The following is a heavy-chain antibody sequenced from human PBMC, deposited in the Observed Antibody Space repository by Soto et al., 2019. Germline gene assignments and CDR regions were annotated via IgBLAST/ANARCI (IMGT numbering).Heavy chain of an antibody. CDR1: GYSFTSYW. CDR3: ARHHSYCSSTSCSMGDYYYGMDV. CDR2: IYPGDSDT. V-gene: IGHV5-51*01. D-gene: IGHD2-2*01. J-gene: IGHJ6*02. Sequence: PGESLKISCKGSGYSFTSYWIGWVRQMPGKGLEWMGIIYPGDSDTTYSPSFQGQVTISADKSISTAYLQWSSLKASDTAMYYCARHHSYCSSTSCSMGDYYYGMDVWGQGTTVTVSS.